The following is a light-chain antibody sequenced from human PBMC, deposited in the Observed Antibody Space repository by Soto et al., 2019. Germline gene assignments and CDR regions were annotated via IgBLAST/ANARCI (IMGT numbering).Light chain of an antibody. CDR3: QLENKWAPPRM. V-gene: IGKV3-15*01. CDR1: QSVTSH. CDR2: DSS. J-gene: IGKJ1*01. Sequence: EIVMPQSPATLSVSPGERATLSCRASQSVTSHLAWYQQKPGQASRLLIYDSSSRATGVPARFSGSGSWMEFCVSISSLQLDDWAVYDLQLENKWAPPRMFGPGTKVDI.